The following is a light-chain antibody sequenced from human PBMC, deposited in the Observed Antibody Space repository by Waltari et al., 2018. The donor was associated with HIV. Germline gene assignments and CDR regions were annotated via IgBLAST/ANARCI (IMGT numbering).Light chain of an antibody. V-gene: IGLV2-11*01. Sequence: QSALTQPRSVSGSPGQSVTISCTGTSSDIGDYNYVSWYQQHPGKAPKLMIYDVTRRPSGVPGRFSGSKSGNAASLTISGLQAEDEAAYYCGSFAGSYTLVFGGGTKLTVL. CDR3: GSFAGSYTLV. J-gene: IGLJ3*02. CDR2: DVT. CDR1: SSDIGDYNY.